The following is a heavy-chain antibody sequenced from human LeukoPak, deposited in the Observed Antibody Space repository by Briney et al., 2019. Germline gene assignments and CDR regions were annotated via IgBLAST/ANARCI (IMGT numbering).Heavy chain of an antibody. J-gene: IGHJ3*02. CDR3: ARGRYCSADICSGGDAFDI. Sequence: KPSETLSLTCTVSGGSINNYYWNWIRQPAGKGLEWIGRIYTRGSTNYNPSLKSRVTMSVDTSKNQFSLKLSSVTAADTAVYYCARGRYCSADICSGGDAFDIWGQGTMVSVSS. D-gene: IGHD2-15*01. CDR1: GGSINNYY. V-gene: IGHV4-4*07. CDR2: IYTRGST.